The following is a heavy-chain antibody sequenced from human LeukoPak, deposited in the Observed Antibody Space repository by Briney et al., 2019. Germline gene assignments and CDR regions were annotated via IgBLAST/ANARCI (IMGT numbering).Heavy chain of an antibody. Sequence: GGSLRLSCAASGFTFINYGMHWVRQAPGKGLEWVAVFSYDGNNKYYADSVKGRFTISRDNAKNSLYLQMNSLRAEDTAVYYCARASDYDSGGYYIGGTFDYWGQGTLVTVSS. CDR2: FSYDGNNK. D-gene: IGHD3-22*01. J-gene: IGHJ4*02. V-gene: IGHV3-30*03. CDR1: GFTFINYG. CDR3: ARASDYDSGGYYIGGTFDY.